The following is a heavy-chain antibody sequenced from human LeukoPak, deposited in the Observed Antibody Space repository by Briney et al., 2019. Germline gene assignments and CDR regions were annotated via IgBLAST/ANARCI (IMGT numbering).Heavy chain of an antibody. CDR1: GYTFTGYY. CDR3: ARGRGSGKTKVNTYYFDY. CDR2: INAGNGNT. Sequence: ASVKVSCKASGYTFTGYYMHWVRQAPGQRLEWMGWINAGNGNTKYSQKFQGRVTMTRDTSISTAYMELSRLRSDDTAVYYCARGRGSGKTKVNTYYFDYWGQGTLVTVSS. D-gene: IGHD6-19*01. V-gene: IGHV1-2*02. J-gene: IGHJ4*02.